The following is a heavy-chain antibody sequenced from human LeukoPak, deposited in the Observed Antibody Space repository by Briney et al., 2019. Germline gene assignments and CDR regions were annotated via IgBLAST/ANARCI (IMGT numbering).Heavy chain of an antibody. Sequence: GSLRLSCAASGFTFSSYSMNWVRQAPGKGLEWVSYISSSSSTIYYADSVKGRFTISRDNAKNSLYLQMDSLRAEDTAVYYCARDRFHYDSGVQEAFDIWGQGTMVTVSS. CDR3: ARDRFHYDSGVQEAFDI. CDR1: GFTFSSYS. V-gene: IGHV3-48*04. CDR2: ISSSSSTI. D-gene: IGHD3-22*01. J-gene: IGHJ3*02.